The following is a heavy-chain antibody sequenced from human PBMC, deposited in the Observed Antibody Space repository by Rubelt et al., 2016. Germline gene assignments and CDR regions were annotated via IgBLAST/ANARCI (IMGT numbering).Heavy chain of an antibody. CDR1: GGSVSSVSYY. J-gene: IGHJ4*02. D-gene: IGHD6-13*01. V-gene: IGHV4-61*01. CDR2: LSYTGST. CDR3: ARDSAGFDY. Sequence: QVQLQESGPGLVKPSETLSLTCTVSGGSVSSVSYYWSWIRQPPGKGLEWIGYLSYTGSTKYSPSLKIRVAISVDTSKNQVSLRLSSVTAADTAVYFCARDSAGFDYWGQGTLVTVSS.